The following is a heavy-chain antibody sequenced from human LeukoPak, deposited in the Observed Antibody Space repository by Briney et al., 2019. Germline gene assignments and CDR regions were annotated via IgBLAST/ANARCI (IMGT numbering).Heavy chain of an antibody. CDR1: GFSVRSNF. CDR2: LYIGANT. Sequence: PGGSLRLSYTASGFSVRSNFMSWVRQAPGKGLEWVSVLYIGANTYFADSVKGRFTISRDNSKNTLYLQMNSLRADDTAVYYCARAVAYYYVSGNYYPGAFDIWGQGTMVTVSS. D-gene: IGHD3-10*01. CDR3: ARAVAYYYVSGNYYPGAFDI. V-gene: IGHV3-53*01. J-gene: IGHJ3*02.